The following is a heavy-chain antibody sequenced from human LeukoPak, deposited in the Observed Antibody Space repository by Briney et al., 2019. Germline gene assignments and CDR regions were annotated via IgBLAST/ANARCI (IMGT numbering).Heavy chain of an antibody. V-gene: IGHV3-33*08. CDR2: IWYDGSNK. J-gene: IGHJ4*02. CDR3: ARVGSSSSLGFDY. D-gene: IGHD6-6*01. Sequence: GGSLRLSCAASGFTFSRYWMSWVRQAPRKGLEWVAVIWYDGSNKYCADSVKGRFTISRDNSKNTLYLEMSSLRAEDTAVYYCARVGSSSSLGFDYWGQGTLVTVSS. CDR1: GFTFSRYW.